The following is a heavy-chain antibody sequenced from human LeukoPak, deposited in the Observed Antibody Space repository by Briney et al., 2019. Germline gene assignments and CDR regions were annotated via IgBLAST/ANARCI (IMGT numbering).Heavy chain of an antibody. V-gene: IGHV4-59*08. D-gene: IGHD5-18*01. CDR3: AGTGRGMATARSYGMDV. CDR2: IYYSGST. CDR1: GGSISSYY. Sequence: SETLSLTCTVSGGSISSYYWSWIRQPPGKGLEWIGYIYYSGSTNYNPSLKSRVTISVDTSKNQFSLKLSSVTAADTAVYYCAGTGRGMATARSYGMDVWGQGTTVTVSS. J-gene: IGHJ6*02.